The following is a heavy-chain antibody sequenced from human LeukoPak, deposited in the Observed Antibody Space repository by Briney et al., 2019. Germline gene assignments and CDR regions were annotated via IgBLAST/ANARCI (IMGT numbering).Heavy chain of an antibody. D-gene: IGHD4-17*01. V-gene: IGHV1-2*06. J-gene: IGHJ3*02. CDR3: ARGYGDFNAFDI. CDR1: GYTFTGYY. Sequence: ASVKVSCKTSGYTFTGYYMHWVRQAPVQGLEWMGRINPNSGGTNYVQKFQGMVTMTRDTSISTAYMEMSRLRSDDTAVYYCARGYGDFNAFDIWGQGTMVTVSS. CDR2: INPNSGGT.